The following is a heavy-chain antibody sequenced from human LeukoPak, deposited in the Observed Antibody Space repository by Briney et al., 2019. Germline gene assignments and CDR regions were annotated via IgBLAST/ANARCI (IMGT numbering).Heavy chain of an antibody. CDR3: ARDGRVTVGATRYGY. CDR2: ISSSSSYI. D-gene: IGHD1-26*01. J-gene: IGHJ4*02. V-gene: IGHV3-21*01. CDR1: GFTFSSYS. Sequence: PWGSLRLSCAASGFTFSSYSMNGVRQAPGKGLEWVSSISSSSSYIYYAYSVKGRFNISRDNVKNTLYLQMNSLRAEDTAVYYCARDGRVTVGATRYGYWGQGTLVTVSS.